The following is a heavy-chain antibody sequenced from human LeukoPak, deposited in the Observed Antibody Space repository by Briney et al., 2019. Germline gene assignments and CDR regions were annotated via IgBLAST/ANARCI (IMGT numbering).Heavy chain of an antibody. Sequence: SETLSLTCTVSGGSISSYYWSWIRQPPGKGLEWIGYIYHSGSTYYNPSLKSRVTISVDRSKNQFSLKLSSVTAADTAVYYCARVNDILTGYYDYWGQGTLVTVSS. J-gene: IGHJ4*02. V-gene: IGHV4-59*12. D-gene: IGHD3-9*01. CDR1: GGSISSYY. CDR3: ARVNDILTGYYDY. CDR2: IYHSGST.